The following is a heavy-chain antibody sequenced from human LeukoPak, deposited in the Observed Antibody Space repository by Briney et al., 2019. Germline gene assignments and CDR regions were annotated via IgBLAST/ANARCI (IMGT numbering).Heavy chain of an antibody. CDR3: AKNNGWFHLAQ. Sequence: GGSLRLSCAVSGFNFRDHWMDRVRQAPGKGLEWVGHIKTDGSETYYVDSLKGRFSISRDNTNNALYLRMNSLRVEDTAVYYCAKNNGWFHLAQWGQGTLVTVSS. CDR2: IKTDGSET. D-gene: IGHD6-19*01. V-gene: IGHV3-7*03. CDR1: GFNFRDHW. J-gene: IGHJ4*02.